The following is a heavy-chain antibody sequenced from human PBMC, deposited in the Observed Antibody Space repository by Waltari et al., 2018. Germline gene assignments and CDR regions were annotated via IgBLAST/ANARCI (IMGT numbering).Heavy chain of an antibody. CDR3: AAVQGYCSGGSCYRPIDY. CDR2: ISGSGGST. V-gene: IGHV3-23*01. Sequence: EVQLLESGGGLVQPGGSLRLSCAASGFTFSSYAMSWVRQAPGKGLEWVSAISGSGGSTYYADSVKGRFTISRDNSKNTLYLQMNSLRAEDTAVYYCAAVQGYCSGGSCYRPIDYWGQGTLVTVSS. CDR1: GFTFSSYA. D-gene: IGHD2-15*01. J-gene: IGHJ4*02.